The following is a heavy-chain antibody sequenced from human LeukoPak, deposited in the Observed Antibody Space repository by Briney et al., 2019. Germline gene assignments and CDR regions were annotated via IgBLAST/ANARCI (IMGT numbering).Heavy chain of an antibody. CDR3: ARAFYEYGARAFDI. CDR2: ISSSSSYI. J-gene: IGHJ3*02. Sequence: GGSLRLSCAASGFTFSSYSMNWVRQAPGKGLEWVSSISSSSSYIYYADSVKGRLTISRENAKNSLYLQMNSLRAEDTAVYYCARAFYEYGARAFDIWGQGTMVTVSS. CDR1: GFTFSSYS. V-gene: IGHV3-21*01. D-gene: IGHD5/OR15-5a*01.